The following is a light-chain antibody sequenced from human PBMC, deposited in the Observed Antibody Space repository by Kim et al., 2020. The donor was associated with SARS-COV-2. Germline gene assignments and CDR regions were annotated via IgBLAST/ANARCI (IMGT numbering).Light chain of an antibody. CDR1: STAVDTYTY. Sequence: QSVLTQPPSASGSPGQSVTISCSGTSTAVDTYTYVSWYQQHPGKAPKLIIYEITRRPSGVPDRFSGSKSGDTASLTISGLQAEDEADYYCTSHANDNYVFGTGTRVTVL. V-gene: IGLV2-8*01. J-gene: IGLJ1*01. CDR2: EIT. CDR3: TSHANDNYV.